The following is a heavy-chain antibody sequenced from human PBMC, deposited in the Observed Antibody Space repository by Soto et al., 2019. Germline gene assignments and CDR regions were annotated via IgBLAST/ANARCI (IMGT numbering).Heavy chain of an antibody. V-gene: IGHV4-34*01. D-gene: IGHD3-10*01. CDR3: ARGKGWFGELSPSFYYYGMDV. J-gene: IGHJ6*02. Sequence: PSETLSLTCAVYGGSFSGYYWSWIRQPPGKGLEWIGEINHSGSTNYNPSLKSRVTISVDTSKNQFSLKLSSVTAADTAVYYCARGKGWFGELSPSFYYYGMDVWGQGTTVTVSS. CDR2: INHSGST. CDR1: GGSFSGYY.